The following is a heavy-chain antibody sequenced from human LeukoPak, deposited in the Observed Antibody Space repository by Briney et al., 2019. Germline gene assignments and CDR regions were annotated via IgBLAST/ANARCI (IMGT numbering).Heavy chain of an antibody. J-gene: IGHJ1*01. CDR1: GGSITSTNY. Sequence: PSGTLSLTCGVSGGSITSTNYWTWVRQPPGKGLEWIGEVNHSGSSNYNPSLKSRVTISVDTSKNQFSLKLSSVTAADTAVYYCARGEDGDYYFQHWGQGTLVTVSS. D-gene: IGHD4-17*01. V-gene: IGHV4-4*02. CDR2: VNHSGSS. CDR3: ARGEDGDYYFQH.